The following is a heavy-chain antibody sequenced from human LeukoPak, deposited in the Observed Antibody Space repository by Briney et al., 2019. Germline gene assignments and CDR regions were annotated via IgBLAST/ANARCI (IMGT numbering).Heavy chain of an antibody. V-gene: IGHV4-59*08. J-gene: IGHJ4*02. Sequence: SETLSLTCTVSGGSISSHYWSWIRQPPGKGLEWIGYIYYSGSTNYNPSLKSRVTISVDTSKNQFSLKLSSVTAADTAVYYCARTYSSGLDYWGQGTLVTVSS. CDR2: IYYSGST. D-gene: IGHD6-19*01. CDR1: GGSISSHY. CDR3: ARTYSSGLDY.